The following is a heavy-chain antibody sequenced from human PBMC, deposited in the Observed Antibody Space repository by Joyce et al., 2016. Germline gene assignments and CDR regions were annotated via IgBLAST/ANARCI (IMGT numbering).Heavy chain of an antibody. J-gene: IGHJ3*02. CDR2: LSSDGSDK. CDR1: GFTFSKYA. D-gene: IGHD3-22*01. Sequence: QVHLVESGGGVVQPGRSLRLSCAASGFTFSKYAMHWVRQAPGKGVKSVAVLSSDGSDKYYADSVKGRFTISRDNSKSTLYLQVNSLRPEDTAVYYCAKVSWGYSSSWAGAAFDIWGQGTMVTVSS. CDR3: AKVSWGYSSSWAGAAFDI. V-gene: IGHV3-30*18.